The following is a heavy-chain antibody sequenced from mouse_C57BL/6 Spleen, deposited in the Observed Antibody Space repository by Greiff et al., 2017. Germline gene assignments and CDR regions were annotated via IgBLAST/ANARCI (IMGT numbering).Heavy chain of an antibody. V-gene: IGHV14-4*01. CDR1: GFNIKDDY. J-gene: IGHJ4*01. CDR2: IDPENGDT. D-gene: IGHD1-1*01. Sequence: EVQRVESGAELVRPGASVKLSCTASGFNIKDDYMHWVKQRPEQGLEWIGWIDPENGDTEYASKFQGKATITADTSSNTAYLQLSSLTSEDTAVYYCTKGYYGSSFYAMDYWGQGTSVTVSS. CDR3: TKGYYGSSFYAMDY.